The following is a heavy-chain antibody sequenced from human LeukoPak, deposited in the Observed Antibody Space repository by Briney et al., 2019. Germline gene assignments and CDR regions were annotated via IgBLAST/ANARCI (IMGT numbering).Heavy chain of an antibody. D-gene: IGHD2-15*01. CDR3: ARDLLVEGYDEGGSCYFDY. V-gene: IGHV4-59*12. CDR1: GGSISSYY. Sequence: PSETLSLTCTVSGGSISSYYWSWIRQPPGKGLEWIGYIYYSGSTNYNPSLKSRVSISVDTSKNQFSLKLSSVTAADTAVYYCARDLLVEGYDEGGSCYFDYWGQGTLVTVSS. J-gene: IGHJ4*02. CDR2: IYYSGST.